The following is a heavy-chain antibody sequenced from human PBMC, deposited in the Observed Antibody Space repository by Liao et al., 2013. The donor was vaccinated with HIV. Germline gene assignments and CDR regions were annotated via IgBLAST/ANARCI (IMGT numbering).Heavy chain of an antibody. V-gene: IGHV4-4*07. CDR1: GGSISSYY. CDR3: ARVPHYDGSGYPLDL. D-gene: IGHD5-18*01. CDR2: IYSTGST. J-gene: IGHJ3*01. Sequence: QVQLQESGPGLVKPSETLSLTCTISGGSISSYYWSWIRQPAGKGLEWIGRIYSTGSTNYNPSLKSRVTMSVDTSKNEFSLKLRSATAADTAVYYCARVPHYDGSGYPLDLWGQGTVVIVSS.